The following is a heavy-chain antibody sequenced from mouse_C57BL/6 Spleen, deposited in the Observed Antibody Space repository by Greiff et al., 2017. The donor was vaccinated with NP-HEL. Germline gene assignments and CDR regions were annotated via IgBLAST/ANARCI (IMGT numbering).Heavy chain of an antibody. Sequence: EVKLMESGGGLVKPGGSLKLSCAASGFTFSDYGMHWVRQAPEKGLEWVAYISSGSSTIYYADTVKGRFTISRDNAKNTLFLQMTSLRSEDTAMYYCAGSPYATTGYAMDYWGQGTSVTVSS. V-gene: IGHV5-17*01. D-gene: IGHD6-5*01. CDR3: AGSPYATTGYAMDY. CDR2: ISSGSSTI. CDR1: GFTFSDYG. J-gene: IGHJ4*01.